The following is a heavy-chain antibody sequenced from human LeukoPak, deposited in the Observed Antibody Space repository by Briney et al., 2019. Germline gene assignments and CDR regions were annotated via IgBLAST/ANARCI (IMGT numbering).Heavy chain of an antibody. D-gene: IGHD2-2*02. Sequence: PSETLSLTCAVYGGSFSGYYWSWIRQPPGKGLEWMGEINHSGSTNYNPSLKSRVTISVDTSKNQFSLKLSSVTAADTAVYYCARGYCSSTSCYTFDYWGQGTLVTVSS. CDR1: GGSFSGYY. CDR2: INHSGST. J-gene: IGHJ4*02. V-gene: IGHV4-34*01. CDR3: ARGYCSSTSCYTFDY.